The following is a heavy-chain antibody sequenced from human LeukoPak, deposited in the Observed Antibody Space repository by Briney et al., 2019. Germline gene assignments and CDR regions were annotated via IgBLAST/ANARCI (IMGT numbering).Heavy chain of an antibody. J-gene: IGHJ3*02. D-gene: IGHD3-3*01. CDR3: AGGIFGVVINAFHI. CDR2: TYNSGST. CDR1: GXSISSYH. V-gene: IGHV4-59*01. Sequence: TSETLSLTCTVSGXSISSYHWSWSRQPPGKGLEWIGDTYNSGSTNYNHSLKSRVTISVDTSKNQFSLKLSSVTAADTAVYYCAGGIFGVVINAFHIWGQGTMVTVSS.